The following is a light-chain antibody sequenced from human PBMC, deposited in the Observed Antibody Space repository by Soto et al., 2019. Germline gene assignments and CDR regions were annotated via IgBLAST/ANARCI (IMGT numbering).Light chain of an antibody. J-gene: IGKJ5*01. CDR2: YAS. CDR3: QQYNNWPPIT. Sequence: EIMMTQSPATLSVSPGDRATLSCRASQSVRTNVAWYQQKPGQAPRLLMYYASTRATGIPARFSGSGSGTEFTLTISSLQSEDFALYYCQQYNNWPPITFGQGTRLEIK. CDR1: QSVRTN. V-gene: IGKV3-15*01.